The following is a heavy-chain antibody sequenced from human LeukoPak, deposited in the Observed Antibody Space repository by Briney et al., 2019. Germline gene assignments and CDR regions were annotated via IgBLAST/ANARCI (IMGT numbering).Heavy chain of an antibody. CDR3: ARSTYYYGSGSHIIDY. V-gene: IGHV1-8*01. Sequence: GASVRVSCKASGYTFTNYDINWVRQATGQGLEWMGWMNPNNGNAGYAQKFQDKVTMTRDTSISTAYMELSRLRSDDTAVYYCARSTYYYGSGSHIIDYWGQGTLVTVSS. D-gene: IGHD3-10*01. J-gene: IGHJ4*02. CDR1: GYTFTNYD. CDR2: MNPNNGNA.